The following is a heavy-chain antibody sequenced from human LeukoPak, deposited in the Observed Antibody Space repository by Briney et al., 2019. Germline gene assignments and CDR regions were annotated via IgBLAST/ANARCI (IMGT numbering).Heavy chain of an antibody. V-gene: IGHV3-7*01. CDR1: GFTFSDYW. J-gene: IGHJ4*02. CDR3: ARDRSKDFWSGYLHYDY. D-gene: IGHD3-3*01. Sequence: GGSLRLSCAASGFTFSDYWMSWVRQAPGEGLEWVANIKQDGSEQYYVDSVKGRFTISRDNAKNSLYLQMNSLRAEDAAVYYCARDRSKDFWSGYLHYDYWGQGTLVTVSS. CDR2: IKQDGSEQ.